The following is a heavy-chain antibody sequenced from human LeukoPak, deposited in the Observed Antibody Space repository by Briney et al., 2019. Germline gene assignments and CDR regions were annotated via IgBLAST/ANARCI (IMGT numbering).Heavy chain of an antibody. CDR3: AKERNSSSLLFAVPPFDY. J-gene: IGHJ4*02. Sequence: GGSLRLSCVASEFTFSSYGMHWVRQAPGKGLEWVAYIRYDGSDRYYADSVKGRFTISRDNSKNTLYLQMNSLRAEDTAVYYCAKERNSSSLLFAVPPFDYWGQGTRITVSS. D-gene: IGHD6-13*01. CDR1: EFTFSSYG. V-gene: IGHV3-30*02. CDR2: IRYDGSDR.